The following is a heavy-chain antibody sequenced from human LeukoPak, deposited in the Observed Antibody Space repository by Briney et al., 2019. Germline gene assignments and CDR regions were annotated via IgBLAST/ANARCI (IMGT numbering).Heavy chain of an antibody. D-gene: IGHD3-10*01. Sequence: GASLQISCKGSGYSFTSYWIGWVRQLPGKGLEWMGIIYPGDSDTRYSPSFQGQVTISADKSISTAYLQWSSLKASDTAMYYCARMSLYYYGSGSYRYFDYWGQGTLVTVSS. J-gene: IGHJ4*02. V-gene: IGHV5-51*01. CDR1: GYSFTSYW. CDR2: IYPGDSDT. CDR3: ARMSLYYYGSGSYRYFDY.